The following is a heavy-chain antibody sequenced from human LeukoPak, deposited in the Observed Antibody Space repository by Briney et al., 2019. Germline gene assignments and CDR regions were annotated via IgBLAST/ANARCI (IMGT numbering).Heavy chain of an antibody. CDR2: ISSSSSYI. Sequence: GGSLRLSCAASGFTSSSYSMNWVRQAPGKGLEWVSSISSSSSYIYYADSVKGRFTISRDNAKNSLYLQMNSLRAEDTAVYYCARDLMAAVAGIDYWGQGTLVTVSS. CDR1: GFTSSSYS. CDR3: ARDLMAAVAGIDY. V-gene: IGHV3-21*01. J-gene: IGHJ4*02. D-gene: IGHD6-19*01.